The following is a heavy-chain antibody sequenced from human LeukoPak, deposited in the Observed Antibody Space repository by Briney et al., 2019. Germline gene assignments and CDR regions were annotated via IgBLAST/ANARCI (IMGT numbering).Heavy chain of an antibody. J-gene: IGHJ4*02. V-gene: IGHV3-30*18. CDR2: ISHDGKND. D-gene: IGHD6-6*01. Sequence: PGGSLRLSCAASGFSFSIYGMHWDRQAPGKGLEWVAVISHDGKNDYFADSVKGRFTISRDNSKNTLYLQMNSLTTEDTAVYYYVKDRPPVPLDYWGQGTLVTVSS. CDR3: VKDRPPVPLDY. CDR1: GFSFSIYG.